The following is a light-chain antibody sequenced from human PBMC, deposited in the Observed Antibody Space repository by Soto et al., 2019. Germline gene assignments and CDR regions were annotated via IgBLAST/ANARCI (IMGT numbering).Light chain of an antibody. CDR3: QTWGSGVHV. J-gene: IGLJ1*01. CDR2: LNDDGSH. V-gene: IGLV4-69*01. Sequence: VLTQSPSASASLGASVKLTCTLSSGHSSYAIAWHQQQPEKGPRYLMKLNDDGSHTKGDGIPDRFSGSSSGTERYLTISSLQSEDEADYYCQTWGSGVHVFGTGTKLTVL. CDR1: SGHSSYA.